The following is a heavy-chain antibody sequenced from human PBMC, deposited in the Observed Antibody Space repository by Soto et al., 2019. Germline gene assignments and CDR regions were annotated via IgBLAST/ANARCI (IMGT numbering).Heavy chain of an antibody. Sequence: QVQLVQSGAEVKKPGASVKVSCKASGYTFISFGISWVRQAPGQGLEWMGWISAYNGNTNYAQKLQGRVTMTTDTTTSTVNMELRSLRSDDTAVYYCARDLDDYVWGSYPSPDAFDIWGQGTMVTVSS. CDR2: ISAYNGNT. J-gene: IGHJ3*02. CDR1: GYTFISFG. D-gene: IGHD3-16*02. V-gene: IGHV1-18*01. CDR3: ARDLDDYVWGSYPSPDAFDI.